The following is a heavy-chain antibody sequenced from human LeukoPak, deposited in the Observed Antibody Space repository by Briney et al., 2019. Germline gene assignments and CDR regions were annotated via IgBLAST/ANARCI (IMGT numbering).Heavy chain of an antibody. J-gene: IGHJ4*02. D-gene: IGHD4-17*01. V-gene: IGHV1-18*01. CDR1: GYSFSIYG. Sequence: ASVQVSCKTSGYSFSIYGITWARQAPGQGLEYLGWISASDGTTNYAQKVQDRVTMTTDTSTSTAYLELRSLRSEDTAVYYCARCGAAVTTHFSHWGQGTLVTVSS. CDR3: ARCGAAVTTHFSH. CDR2: ISASDGTT.